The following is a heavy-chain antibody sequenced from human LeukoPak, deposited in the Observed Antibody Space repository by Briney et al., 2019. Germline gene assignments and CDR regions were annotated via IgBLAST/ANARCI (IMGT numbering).Heavy chain of an antibody. V-gene: IGHV3-53*01. Sequence: GGSLRLSCAASGFTFDDYGMSWVRQAPGKGLEWVSVIYSGGSTYYADSVKGRFTISRDNSKNTLYLQMTSLRAEDTAVYYCARAGGVGTMVRGVIGYWGQGTLVTVSS. J-gene: IGHJ4*02. CDR1: GFTFDDYG. D-gene: IGHD3-10*01. CDR2: IYSGGST. CDR3: ARAGGVGTMVRGVIGY.